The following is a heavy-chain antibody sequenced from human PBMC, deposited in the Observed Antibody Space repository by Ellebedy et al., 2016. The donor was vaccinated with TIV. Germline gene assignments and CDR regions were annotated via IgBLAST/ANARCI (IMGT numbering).Heavy chain of an antibody. V-gene: IGHV3-23*01. CDR1: GFTFSNYA. CDR3: SKRDHTDSTTFSPLFAS. J-gene: IGHJ4*02. D-gene: IGHD2/OR15-2a*01. Sequence: GESLKISCAASGFTFSNYAMNWVRQAPGKGLEWVSGISGSGSDTSYAESVKGRFTISRDNSKSTLYVQMNSLRVEDTAIYYCSKRDHTDSTTFSPLFASWGLGTLVIVSS. CDR2: ISGSGSDT.